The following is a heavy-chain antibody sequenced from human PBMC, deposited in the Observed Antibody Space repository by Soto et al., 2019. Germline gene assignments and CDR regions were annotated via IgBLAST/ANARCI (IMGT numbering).Heavy chain of an antibody. D-gene: IGHD2-2*01. J-gene: IGHJ4*02. Sequence: SETLSLTGTVSCGSISSGGYYWSWIRQHPGKGLEWIGYIYYSGSTYYNPSLKSRVTISVDTSKNQFSLKLSSVTAADTAVYYCARGMGYCSSTSCYHFDYWGQGTLVTVS. CDR1: CGSISSGGYY. CDR3: ARGMGYCSSTSCYHFDY. V-gene: IGHV4-31*03. CDR2: IYYSGST.